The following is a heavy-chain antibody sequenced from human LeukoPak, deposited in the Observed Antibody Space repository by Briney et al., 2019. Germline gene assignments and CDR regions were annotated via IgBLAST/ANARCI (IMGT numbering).Heavy chain of an antibody. D-gene: IGHD2-21*02. CDR3: ARVFAEIVVVPAPTNPFDY. Sequence: ASVKVSCKASGYTFTSYGISWVRQAPGQGLEWMGWISAYNGNTNYAQKFQGRVTMTRDTSISTAYMELSRLRSDDTAVYYCARVFAEIVVVPAPTNPFDYWGREPWSPSPQ. CDR2: ISAYNGNT. CDR1: GYTFTSYG. V-gene: IGHV1-18*01. J-gene: IGHJ4*02.